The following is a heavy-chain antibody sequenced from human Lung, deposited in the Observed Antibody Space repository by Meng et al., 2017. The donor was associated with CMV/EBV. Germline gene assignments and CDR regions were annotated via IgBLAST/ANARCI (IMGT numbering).Heavy chain of an antibody. J-gene: IGHJ5*02. D-gene: IGHD3-10*01. CDR1: GYTFTSYD. CDR3: TRGRGSTHKGNWFDP. Sequence: SVKVSXKASGYTFTSYDINWVRQATGQGLEWMGWMNPNSGNTAYAPKFQGRLTMTRNTSINTAYMDLSSLRSEDTAIYYCTRGRGSTHKGNWFDPWGQGXLVTVSS. V-gene: IGHV1-8*01. CDR2: MNPNSGNT.